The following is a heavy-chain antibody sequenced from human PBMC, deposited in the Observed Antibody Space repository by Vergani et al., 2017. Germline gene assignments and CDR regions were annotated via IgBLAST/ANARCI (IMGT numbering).Heavy chain of an antibody. D-gene: IGHD1-26*01. CDR2: ISSSSSYI. CDR1: GFTFSSYS. J-gene: IGHJ4*02. CDR3: ARDLNQGWEPGGD. V-gene: IGHV3-21*01. Sequence: EVQLVESGGGLVKPGGSLRLSCAASGFTFSSYSMNWVRQAPGKGLEWVSSISSSSSYIYYADSVKGRFSISRDNAKNSLYLQMNSLRAEDTAVYYCARDLNQGWEPGGDWGQGTLVTVSS.